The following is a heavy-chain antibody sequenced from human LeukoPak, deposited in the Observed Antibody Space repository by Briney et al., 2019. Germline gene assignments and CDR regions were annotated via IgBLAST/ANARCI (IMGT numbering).Heavy chain of an antibody. V-gene: IGHV3-7*01. D-gene: IGHD3-22*01. Sequence: PGGSLRLSCAASGFTFSSYWMSWVRQAPGKGLEWVANIKQDGSEKYYADSVKGRFTISRDNSKNTLYLQMNSLRAEDTAVYYCARDPLDSRWTYYYYGMDVWGQGTTVTVSS. J-gene: IGHJ6*02. CDR2: IKQDGSEK. CDR3: ARDPLDSRWTYYYYGMDV. CDR1: GFTFSSYW.